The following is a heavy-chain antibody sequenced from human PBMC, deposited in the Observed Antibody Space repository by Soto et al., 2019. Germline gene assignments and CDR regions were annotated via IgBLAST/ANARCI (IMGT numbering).Heavy chain of an antibody. CDR2: IYPADSDT. Sequence: GESLKISCKGSGYNFTSYWIAWVRQMPGKGLEWMGLIYPADSDTRYSPSFQSQVTISADKSISTAYLQWNSLKASDTAMYYCARSMTRGYSYGDGMDVWGQGTTVTVSS. D-gene: IGHD5-18*01. J-gene: IGHJ6*02. CDR3: ARSMTRGYSYGDGMDV. CDR1: GYNFTSYW. V-gene: IGHV5-51*01.